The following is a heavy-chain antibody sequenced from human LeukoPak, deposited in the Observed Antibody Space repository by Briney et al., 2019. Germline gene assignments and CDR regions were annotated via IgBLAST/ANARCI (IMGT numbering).Heavy chain of an antibody. J-gene: IGHJ3*02. D-gene: IGHD1-26*01. CDR2: INPSGGST. Sequence: ASVKVSCKASGYTFTSYYMHWVRQAPGQGLEWMGIINPSGGSTSYAQKFQGRVTMTRDVSTSTVYMELSSLRSEDTAVYYCASGRSRLDAFDIWGQGTMVTVSS. V-gene: IGHV1-46*01. CDR3: ASGRSRLDAFDI. CDR1: GYTFTSYY.